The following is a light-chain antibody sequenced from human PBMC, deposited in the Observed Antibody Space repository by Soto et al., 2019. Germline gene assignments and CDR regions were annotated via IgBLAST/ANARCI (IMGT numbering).Light chain of an antibody. J-gene: IGKJ3*01. Sequence: EIVLTQSPGTLSLSPGERVTLSCRASQSVSSSSLAWYQHKPGQAPRLLIYGASSRATGIPDRFSGSGSGTDFTLTISRLEPEDFAVYYCQKYGSSPFTFGPGTKVDIK. CDR1: QSVSSSS. CDR2: GAS. CDR3: QKYGSSPFT. V-gene: IGKV3-20*01.